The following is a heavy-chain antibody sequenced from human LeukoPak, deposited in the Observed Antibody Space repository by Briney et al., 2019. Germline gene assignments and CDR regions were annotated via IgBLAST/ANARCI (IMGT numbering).Heavy chain of an antibody. Sequence: ASVKVSCKASGYTFTSYDINWVRQATGQGLEWMGWMNPNSGNTGYAQKFQGRVTITRNTSISTAYMELSSLRSEDTAVCYCARGGTVLRPNSPYDYWGQGTLVTVSS. D-gene: IGHD4-17*01. CDR1: GYTFTSYD. J-gene: IGHJ4*02. V-gene: IGHV1-8*03. CDR3: ARGGTVLRPNSPYDY. CDR2: MNPNSGNT.